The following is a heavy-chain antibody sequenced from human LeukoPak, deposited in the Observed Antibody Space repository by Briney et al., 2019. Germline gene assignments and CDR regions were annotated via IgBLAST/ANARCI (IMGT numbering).Heavy chain of an antibody. CDR3: AKAPEVVWFGDHMLDLGAYYFDY. V-gene: IGHV3-23*01. Sequence: GGSLRLSCAASGFTFSSYAMSLVRQAPGKGLEWVSAISGSGGSTYYADSVKGRFTISRDNSKNTLYLQMNSLRAEDTAVYYCAKAPEVVWFGDHMLDLGAYYFDYWGQGTLSPSPQ. J-gene: IGHJ4*02. CDR1: GFTFSSYA. CDR2: ISGSGGST. D-gene: IGHD3-10*01.